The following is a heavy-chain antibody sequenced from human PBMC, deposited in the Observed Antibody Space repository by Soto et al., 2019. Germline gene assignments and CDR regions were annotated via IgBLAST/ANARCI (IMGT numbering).Heavy chain of an antibody. Sequence: VSCKASGYAFTDYYMHWVRQAPGQGLEWMGMINPISGSTTYAQNFQGRLTMTRDTSTSTVYMELSSLRSEDTAVYFCSRGRSPYYYYMDVWDTRTTVTVSS. V-gene: IGHV1-46*03. CDR2: INPISGST. J-gene: IGHJ6*03. CDR1: GYAFTDYY. CDR3: SRGRSPYYYYMDV.